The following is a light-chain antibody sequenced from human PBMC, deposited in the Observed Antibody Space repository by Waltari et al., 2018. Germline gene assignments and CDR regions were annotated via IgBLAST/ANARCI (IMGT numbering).Light chain of an antibody. V-gene: IGLV3-19*01. CDR3: NSRDSSGTQV. Sequence: SSELTQDPAVSVALGQTVRITCQGYSLRSYVASWYQQRPGRAPLLVMYGRNNRTSGIPDRFSGSSSGDTASLTISGAQADDEGDYYCNSRDSSGTQVFGGGTKLTVL. CDR1: SLRSYV. CDR2: GRN. J-gene: IGLJ2*01.